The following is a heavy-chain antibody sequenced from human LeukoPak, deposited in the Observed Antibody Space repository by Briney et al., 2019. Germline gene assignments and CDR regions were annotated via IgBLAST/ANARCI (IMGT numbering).Heavy chain of an antibody. CDR3: ARATYYYDSSGPFDY. CDR1: GYTFTSYY. D-gene: IGHD3-22*01. Sequence: ASVKVSCKASGYTFTSYYMHWVRQAPGQGLEWMGIINTSGGGTSYAQKFQGRVTMTRDMSTSTVYMELSSLRSEDTAVYYCARATYYYDSSGPFDYWGQGTLVTVSS. V-gene: IGHV1-46*01. CDR2: INTSGGGT. J-gene: IGHJ4*02.